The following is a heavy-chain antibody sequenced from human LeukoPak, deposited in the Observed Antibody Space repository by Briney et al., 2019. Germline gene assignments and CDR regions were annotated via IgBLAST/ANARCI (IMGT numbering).Heavy chain of an antibody. J-gene: IGHJ6*03. CDR3: ARGYCSGGSCYSVYYYYYMDV. V-gene: IGHV1-69*05. Sequence: GASVKVSCKASGGTFSSYAISWVRQAPGQGLEWMGGIIPIFGTANYAQKFQGRVTITTDESTSTAYMELSSLRSEDTAVYYCARGYCSGGSCYSVYYYYYMDVWGKGTTVTASS. CDR2: IIPIFGTA. CDR1: GGTFSSYA. D-gene: IGHD2-15*01.